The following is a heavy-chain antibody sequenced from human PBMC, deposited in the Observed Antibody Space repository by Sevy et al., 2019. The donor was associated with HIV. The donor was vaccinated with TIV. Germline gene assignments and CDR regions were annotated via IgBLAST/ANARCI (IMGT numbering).Heavy chain of an antibody. CDR2: ISGGGGNT. Sequence: GGSLRLSCAASGFTFSTYAMYWVRQAPGKGLEYVSAISGGGGNTYYGTSVKGRFTVYRDNAKNTLYLQMGSLRAEDMAVYFCARKYHDTSGYPRYSMDVWGQGTTVTVSS. J-gene: IGHJ6*02. CDR3: ARKYHDTSGYPRYSMDV. V-gene: IGHV3-64*01. D-gene: IGHD3-22*01. CDR1: GFTFSTYA.